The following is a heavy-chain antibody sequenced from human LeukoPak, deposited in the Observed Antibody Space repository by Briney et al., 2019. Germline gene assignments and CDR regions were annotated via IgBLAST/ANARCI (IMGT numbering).Heavy chain of an antibody. CDR1: GFTFSSYA. J-gene: IGHJ5*02. D-gene: IGHD4-17*01. V-gene: IGHV3-7*01. CDR3: ARKGYGDYGLS. Sequence: PEGSLRLSCAASGFTFSSYAMSWVRQAPGKGLESVANIKKDGSEKYYVDSVKGRFTISRDNAKNLLYLRMNSLRVEDTAVYYCARKGYGDYGLSWGQGILVTVSS. CDR2: IKKDGSEK.